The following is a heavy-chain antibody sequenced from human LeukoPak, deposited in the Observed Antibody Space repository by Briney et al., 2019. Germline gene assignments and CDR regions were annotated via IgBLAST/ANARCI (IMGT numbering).Heavy chain of an antibody. J-gene: IGHJ4*02. CDR2: ITGSGGNT. CDR3: AKWGDYDVLTGYYVSDY. CDR1: GFTFSNYA. D-gene: IGHD3-9*01. V-gene: IGHV3-23*01. Sequence: GASLRPSCAAAGFTFSNYAMSCGRQAPGKGLEWGSAITGSGGNTYYADSVKGRSTISRDNSKNTVFLQMNSLRAEDTAVYYCAKWGDYDVLTGYYVSDYWGQGTLVTVSS.